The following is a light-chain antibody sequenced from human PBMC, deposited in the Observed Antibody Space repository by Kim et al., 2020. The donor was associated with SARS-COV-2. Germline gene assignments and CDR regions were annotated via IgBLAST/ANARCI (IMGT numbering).Light chain of an antibody. CDR1: QSVGINY. CDR3: QNYSRSPFT. Sequence: EIVLTQSPGTLSLSPGERVTLSCRASQSVGINYLAWYQQKPGQAPRLLIYAASSRATGIPDRFSGSGSGTDFTLTISRLEPEDFAVYYCQNYSRSPFTHGTGTKVDIK. V-gene: IGKV3-20*01. J-gene: IGKJ3*01. CDR2: AAS.